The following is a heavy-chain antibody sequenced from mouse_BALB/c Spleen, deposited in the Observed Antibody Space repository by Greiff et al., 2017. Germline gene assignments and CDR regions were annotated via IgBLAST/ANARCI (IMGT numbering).Heavy chain of an antibody. Sequence: EVKVVESGGGLVKPGGSLKLSCAASGFTFSSYAMSWVRQTPEKRLEWVASISSGGITYYPDSVKGRFTISRDNARNILYLQMSSLRSEDTAMYYCAIYDGYRTGEMDYWGQGTSVTVSS. CDR2: ISSGGIT. CDR1: GFTFSSYA. V-gene: IGHV5-6-5*01. CDR3: AIYDGYRTGEMDY. J-gene: IGHJ4*01. D-gene: IGHD2-3*01.